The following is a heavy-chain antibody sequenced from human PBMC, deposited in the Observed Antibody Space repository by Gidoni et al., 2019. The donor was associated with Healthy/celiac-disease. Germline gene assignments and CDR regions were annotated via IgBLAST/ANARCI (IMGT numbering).Heavy chain of an antibody. D-gene: IGHD4-4*01. Sequence: QVQLVQSGAEAKKPGPSVKVSCKASGRTFSSYAISWVRQAPGQGLEWMGGIIRIFGTANYAQKFQGRVKITADESTSTAYMELSSLRSEDTAVYYCARAGVDYSSYGGFDYWGQGTLVTVSS. CDR3: ARAGVDYSSYGGFDY. V-gene: IGHV1-69*01. J-gene: IGHJ4*02. CDR2: IIRIFGTA. CDR1: GRTFSSYA.